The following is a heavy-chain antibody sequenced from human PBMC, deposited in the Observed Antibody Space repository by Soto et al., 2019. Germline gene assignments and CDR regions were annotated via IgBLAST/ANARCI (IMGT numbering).Heavy chain of an antibody. CDR3: ARGVGAYVYNWFDP. Sequence: XGTLSLRFAVYGGSFSGYYWSWIRQPPGKGLEWIGEINHSGSTNYNPSLKSRVTISVDTSKNQFSLKLSSVTAADTAVYYCARGVGAYVYNWFDPWGQGTLVTVSS. V-gene: IGHV4-34*01. J-gene: IGHJ5*02. D-gene: IGHD3-16*01. CDR1: GGSFSGYY. CDR2: INHSGST.